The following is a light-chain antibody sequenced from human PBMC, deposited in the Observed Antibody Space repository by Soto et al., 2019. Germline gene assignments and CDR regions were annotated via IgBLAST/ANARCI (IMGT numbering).Light chain of an antibody. CDR1: QSVGTN. CDR3: QQYYDWPLT. CDR2: GAS. J-gene: IGKJ3*01. V-gene: IGKV3-15*01. Sequence: EIVLTQSPATLSVSPGERATLSCRASQSVGTNLAWYQQKPGQPPRLFINGASTRATGVPARFSGSGSGTEFTLTISSLQSEDFAFYYCQQYYDWPLTFGPGTKVDMK.